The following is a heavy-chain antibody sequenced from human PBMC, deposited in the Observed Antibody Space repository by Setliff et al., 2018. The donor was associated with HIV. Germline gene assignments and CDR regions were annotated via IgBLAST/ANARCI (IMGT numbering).Heavy chain of an antibody. V-gene: IGHV3-23*01. D-gene: IGHD2-15*01. CDR2: ISGSGDST. Sequence: LSLTCAASGFTFSSYAMSWVRQAPGKGLEWVSAISGSGDSTYYADSVKGRFTIFRDNSKNSLYLQMSSLRADDTAVYYCAKELVVASNPFDYWGQGTLVTVSS. CDR3: AKELVVASNPFDY. J-gene: IGHJ4*02. CDR1: GFTFSSYA.